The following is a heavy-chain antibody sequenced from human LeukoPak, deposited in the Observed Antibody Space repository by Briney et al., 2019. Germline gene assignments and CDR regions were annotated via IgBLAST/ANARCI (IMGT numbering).Heavy chain of an antibody. V-gene: IGHV3-23*01. Sequence: GGSLRLSCVASGFTFSSYAMSWVRQAPGKGLEWVSAISGSGGSTYYADSVKGRFTISRDNSKNTLYLQMNSLRAEDTAVYYCAKYPYDFWSGTPAYGMDVWGQGTTVTVSS. CDR1: GFTFSSYA. D-gene: IGHD3-3*01. CDR3: AKYPYDFWSGTPAYGMDV. CDR2: ISGSGGST. J-gene: IGHJ6*02.